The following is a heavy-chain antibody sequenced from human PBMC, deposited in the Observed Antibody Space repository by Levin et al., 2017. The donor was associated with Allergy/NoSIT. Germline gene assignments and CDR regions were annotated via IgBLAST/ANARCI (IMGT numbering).Heavy chain of an antibody. V-gene: IGHV4-4*07. D-gene: IGHD6-13*01. CDR2: IYTSGRTSGTT. CDR1: GGSISGYY. J-gene: IGHJ4*02. CDR3: MGSGAADGTIRVY. Sequence: SQTLSLTCSVSGGSISGYYWSWMRQTAGKGLEWIGQIYTSGRTSGTTNYNPSLMSRVTMSVDTSRNQLSLIMTSVTAADTAVYSCMGSGAADGTIRVYWGQGSLVTVSS.